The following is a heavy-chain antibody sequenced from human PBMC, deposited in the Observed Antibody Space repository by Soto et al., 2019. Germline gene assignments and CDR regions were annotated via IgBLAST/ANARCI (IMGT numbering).Heavy chain of an antibody. Sequence: SETLSLTCTVSGYSLSSGSYWAWIRQPPGKGPEWIASIYHGGTTFYNPSLMSRITISVDTSNNQFSLKLTSVTAADTAVYYCARVHVMVVAGSTFDYWGHGTLVTVSS. D-gene: IGHD6-19*01. CDR2: IYHGGTT. J-gene: IGHJ4*01. V-gene: IGHV4-38-2*02. CDR3: ARVHVMVVAGSTFDY. CDR1: GYSLSSGSY.